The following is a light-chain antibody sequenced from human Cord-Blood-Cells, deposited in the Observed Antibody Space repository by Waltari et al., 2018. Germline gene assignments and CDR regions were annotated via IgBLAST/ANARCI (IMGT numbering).Light chain of an antibody. V-gene: IGLV2-23*01. CDR3: CSYAGSSTPVV. J-gene: IGLJ2*01. CDR2: EGS. CDR1: SSDAGSCNL. Sequence: QPALTQPSSVSGSPGQEITPSCTATSSDAGSCNLVSLYQQPPGQAPKLMIYEGSKRPSGVSNRFSGSKSGNTASLTISGLQAEDEADYYCCSYAGSSTPVVFGGGTTLTVL.